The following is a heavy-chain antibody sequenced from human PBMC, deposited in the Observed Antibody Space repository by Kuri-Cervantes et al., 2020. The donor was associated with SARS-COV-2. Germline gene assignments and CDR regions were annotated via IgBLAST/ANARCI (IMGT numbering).Heavy chain of an antibody. D-gene: IGHD3-3*01. CDR3: AREIITIFGVNFDY. J-gene: IGHJ4*02. Sequence: GGSLRLSCAASGFTFSSYWMGWVRQAPGKGLEWVANIKQDGSEKYYVDSVKGRFTISRDNAKNSLYLQMNSLRAEDTAVYYCAREIITIFGVNFDYWGQGTLVTVSS. V-gene: IGHV3-7*01. CDR2: IKQDGSEK. CDR1: GFTFSSYW.